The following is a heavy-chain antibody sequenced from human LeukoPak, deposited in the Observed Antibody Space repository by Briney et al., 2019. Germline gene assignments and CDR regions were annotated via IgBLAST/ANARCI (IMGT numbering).Heavy chain of an antibody. D-gene: IGHD3-3*01. CDR3: AASKYYDFRSGPNWFDP. V-gene: IGHV4-39*07. CDR2: INHSGST. CDR1: GGSISSSSYY. Sequence: PSETLSLTCTVSGGSISSSSYYWGWIRQPPGKGLEWIGEINHSGSTNYNPSLKSRVTISADTSKNQFSLKLSSVTAADTAVYYCAASKYYDFRSGPNWFDPWGQGTLVTVSS. J-gene: IGHJ5*02.